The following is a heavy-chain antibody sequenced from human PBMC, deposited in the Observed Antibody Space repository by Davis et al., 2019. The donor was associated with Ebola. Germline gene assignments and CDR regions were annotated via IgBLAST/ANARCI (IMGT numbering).Heavy chain of an antibody. Sequence: PGGSLRLSCAGSQFNFTGAWMNWVRQAPGKGLEWVAVLWHDGINEYYGESVKGRFTISRDTSKNTVYLQMNNLRAEDTAVYYCTGAISYGWFDPWGQGTLVTVSS. J-gene: IGHJ5*02. CDR2: LWHDGINE. V-gene: IGHV3-33*08. D-gene: IGHD4-17*01. CDR3: TGAISYGWFDP. CDR1: QFNFTGAW.